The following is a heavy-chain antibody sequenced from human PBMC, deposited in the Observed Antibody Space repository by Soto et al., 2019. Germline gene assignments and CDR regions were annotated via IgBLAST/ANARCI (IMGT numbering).Heavy chain of an antibody. V-gene: IGHV3-49*03. Sequence: LQQAPGKGVGWVGFIRSKAYGGTTEYAASVKGRFTISRDDSKSIAYLQMNSLKTEDTAVYYCTRLSGYDLYYYYYYMDVWGKGTTVTVSS. CDR3: TRLSGYDLYYYYYYMDV. J-gene: IGHJ6*03. CDR2: IRSKAYGGTT. D-gene: IGHD5-12*01.